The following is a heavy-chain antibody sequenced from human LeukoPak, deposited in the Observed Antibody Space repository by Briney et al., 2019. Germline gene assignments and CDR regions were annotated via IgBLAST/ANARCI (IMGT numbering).Heavy chain of an antibody. CDR1: GFTFSSYG. Sequence: GGSLRLSCAAYGFTFSSYGMNWVGQAPGKGLEWVSSISSSSSYIYYADSVKGRFTISRDNAKNSLYLQMNSLRAEDTAVYYCARDDYDSWDYYYYGMDVWGQGTTVTVSS. J-gene: IGHJ6*02. D-gene: IGHD3-3*01. V-gene: IGHV3-21*01. CDR2: ISSSSSYI. CDR3: ARDDYDSWDYYYYGMDV.